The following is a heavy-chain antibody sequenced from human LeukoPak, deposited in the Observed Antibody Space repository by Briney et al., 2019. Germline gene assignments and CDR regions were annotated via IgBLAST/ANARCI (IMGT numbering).Heavy chain of an antibody. D-gene: IGHD6-19*01. J-gene: IGHJ4*02. V-gene: IGHV3-23*01. CDR2: IGSGGIT. CDR3: AKDLYSSGWSQQFDY. Sequence: GGSLRLSCAAAGFTFSSYVMSWVRQAPGKGLEWVSAIGSGGITIYADSVKGRLTISRDNSKNTLYLQINSLRAEDTAMYYCAKDLYSSGWSQQFDYWGQGTLVTVSS. CDR1: GFTFSSYV.